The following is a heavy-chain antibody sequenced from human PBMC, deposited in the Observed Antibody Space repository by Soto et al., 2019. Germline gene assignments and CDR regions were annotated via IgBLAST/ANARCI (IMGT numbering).Heavy chain of an antibody. CDR1: GFTFSPYT. CDR3: ARGGEFWGADCYKGGIDY. D-gene: IGHD2-21*02. V-gene: IGHV3-30-3*01. Sequence: QVQLVESGGGVGQPGRSLRLSCAASGFTFSPYTMHWVRQTPGKGLEWVAVISYDGSDKNYAASVRGRFTISRDNSKNTLFLQMNSLRVEDTALYYCARGGEFWGADCYKGGIDYWGQGALVTVSS. J-gene: IGHJ4*02. CDR2: ISYDGSDK.